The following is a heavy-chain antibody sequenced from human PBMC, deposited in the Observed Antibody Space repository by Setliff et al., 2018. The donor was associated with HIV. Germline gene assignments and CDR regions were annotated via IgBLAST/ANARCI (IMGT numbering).Heavy chain of an antibody. D-gene: IGHD6-13*01. CDR1: GGSIKGSYY. CDR3: ARSPAAEGY. J-gene: IGHJ4*02. CDR2: IFYSGTT. V-gene: IGHV4-39*01. Sequence: SDTLSLTCAVSGGSIKGSYYWGWIRQPPGKGLEWIGSIFYSGTTYYNQSLKSRVTISVDMSKNQLSLKLTSMTAADTAVYYCARSPAAEGYWGRGTLVTVSS.